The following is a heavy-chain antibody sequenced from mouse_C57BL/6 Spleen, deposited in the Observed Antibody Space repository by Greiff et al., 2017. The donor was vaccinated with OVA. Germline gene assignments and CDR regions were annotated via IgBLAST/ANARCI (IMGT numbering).Heavy chain of an antibody. V-gene: IGHV1-50*01. J-gene: IGHJ2*01. D-gene: IGHD1-1*01. CDR1: GYTFTSYW. CDR3: ARSYYGISLDY. CDR2: IDPSDSYT. Sequence: VQLQQPGAELVKPGASVKLSCKASGYTFTSYWMQWVKQRPGQGLEWIGEIDPSDSYTNYNQKFKGKATLTVDTSSSTAYMQLSSLTSEDSAVYYCARSYYGISLDYWGQGTTLTVSS.